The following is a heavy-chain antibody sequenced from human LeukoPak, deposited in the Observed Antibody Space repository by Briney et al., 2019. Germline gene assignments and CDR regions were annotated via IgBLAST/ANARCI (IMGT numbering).Heavy chain of an antibody. CDR3: AKAPTSVVPAAANWFDP. D-gene: IGHD2-2*01. J-gene: IGHJ5*02. Sequence: GGSLRLSCAASGFTFSSYAMSWVRQAPGKGLEWVSAISGSGGSTYYADSVKGRFTISRDNSKNTLYLRMNSLRAEDTAVYYCAKAPTSVVPAAANWFDPWGQGTLVTVSS. CDR2: ISGSGGST. V-gene: IGHV3-23*01. CDR1: GFTFSSYA.